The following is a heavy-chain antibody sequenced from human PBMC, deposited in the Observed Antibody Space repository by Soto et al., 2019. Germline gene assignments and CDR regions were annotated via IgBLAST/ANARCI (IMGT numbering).Heavy chain of an antibody. D-gene: IGHD2-2*02. Sequence: GGSLRFSCAASGFTFSSYEMNWVRQAPGKGLEWVSYISSSGSTIYYADSVKGRFTISRDNAKNSLYLQMNSLRAEDTAVYYCARDLRYCSSTSCYTGYYYGMDVWGQGTTVTVSS. CDR1: GFTFSSYE. J-gene: IGHJ6*02. CDR2: ISSSGSTI. CDR3: ARDLRYCSSTSCYTGYYYGMDV. V-gene: IGHV3-48*03.